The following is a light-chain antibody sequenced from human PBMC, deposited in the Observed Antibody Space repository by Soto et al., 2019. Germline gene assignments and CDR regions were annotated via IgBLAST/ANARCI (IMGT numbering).Light chain of an antibody. Sequence: QSVLTQPASVSGSPGQSITVSCTGTSSDVGAYNLVSWYQQHPGKAPRLIIYEGTKRPSGISDRFSGSKSDNTASLTISGLRAEDEAHYHCCSYAGSRTVVFGGGTKLTVL. CDR1: SSDVGAYNL. CDR3: CSYAGSRTVV. V-gene: IGLV2-23*01. CDR2: EGT. J-gene: IGLJ3*02.